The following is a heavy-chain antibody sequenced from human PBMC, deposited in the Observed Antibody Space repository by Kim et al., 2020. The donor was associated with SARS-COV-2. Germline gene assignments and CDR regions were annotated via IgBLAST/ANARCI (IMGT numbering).Heavy chain of an antibody. CDR3: ARWKGYSSGGYYFDY. V-gene: IGHV4-34*01. J-gene: IGHJ4*02. Sequence: SETLSLTCAIYGGSFSGYYWSWIRQPPGKGLEWIGGINHSGSTNYNPSLKSRVTISVDTSKNQFSLKLSSVTAADTAVYYCARWKGYSSGGYYFDYWGKG. D-gene: IGHD6-19*01. CDR2: INHSGST. CDR1: GGSFSGYY.